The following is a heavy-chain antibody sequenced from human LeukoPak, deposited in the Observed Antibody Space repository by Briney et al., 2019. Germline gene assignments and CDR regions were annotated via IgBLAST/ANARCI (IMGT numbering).Heavy chain of an antibody. CDR1: GFTFSNYA. J-gene: IGHJ4*02. Sequence: GASLRLSCAASGFTFSNYAMSWVRQAPGKGLEWVSAILGSGGSTYYADSVKGRFTISRDNSKSTLYLQMNSLRAEDTAVYYCARDPLFSGYCSSTSCYCFDYWGQGTLVTVSS. D-gene: IGHD2-2*03. CDR2: ILGSGGST. CDR3: ARDPLFSGYCSSTSCYCFDY. V-gene: IGHV3-23*01.